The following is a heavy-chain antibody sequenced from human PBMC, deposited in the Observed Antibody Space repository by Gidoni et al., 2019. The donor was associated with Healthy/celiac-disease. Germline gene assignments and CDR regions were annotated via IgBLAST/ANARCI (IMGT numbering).Heavy chain of an antibody. CDR1: GFTFSDYY. V-gene: IGHV3-11*01. CDR3: ARTDRYSSNYYYDSSGHPDY. Sequence: QVQLVESGGGWFKPGGSLRLSCSASGFTFSDYYMSWIRQAPGKGLEWVSYISSSGSTIYYADSVKGRFTISRDNAKNSLYLQMNSLRAEDTAVYYCARTDRYSSNYYYDSSGHPDYWGQGTLVTVSS. CDR2: ISSSGSTI. D-gene: IGHD3-22*01. J-gene: IGHJ4*02.